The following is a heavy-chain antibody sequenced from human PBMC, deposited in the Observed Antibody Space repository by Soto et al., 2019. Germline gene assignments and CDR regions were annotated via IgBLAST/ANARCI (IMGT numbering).Heavy chain of an antibody. Sequence: PSETLSLTCTVSGGSISSYYWSWIRQPPGKGLEWIGYIYYSGSTNYNPSLKSRVTISVDTSKNQFYLKLSSVTAADTAVYYCARTFPPTFPDWSQGWFDPWGQGTLVTVSS. V-gene: IGHV4-59*01. CDR1: GGSISSYY. CDR2: IYYSGST. D-gene: IGHD3-9*01. J-gene: IGHJ5*02. CDR3: ARTFPPTFPDWSQGWFDP.